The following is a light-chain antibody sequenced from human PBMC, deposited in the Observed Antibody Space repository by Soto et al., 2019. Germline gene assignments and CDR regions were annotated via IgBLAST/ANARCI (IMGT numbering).Light chain of an antibody. Sequence: DIQMTQSPSSLSASIGDRVTITFRASQGIGNYLAWYQQKPGKVPKLLIYAASSLQSGVPSRFSGSGSGTDFTLTIRGLQPEDVATYYCQKYNGALWAFGQGTKVDIK. V-gene: IGKV1-27*01. CDR1: QGIGNY. J-gene: IGKJ1*01. CDR3: QKYNGALWA. CDR2: AAS.